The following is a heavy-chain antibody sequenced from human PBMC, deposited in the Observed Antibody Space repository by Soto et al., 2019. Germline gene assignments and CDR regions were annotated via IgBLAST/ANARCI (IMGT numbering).Heavy chain of an antibody. CDR3: AKLEQLGAFDS. D-gene: IGHD6-6*01. J-gene: IGHJ3*02. CDR1: GFTFSSYG. Sequence: GGSLRLSCAASGFTFSSYGMHWVRQAPGKGLEWVAVISYDGSNKYYADSVKGRFTISRDNSKNTLYLQMNSLRAEDTAVYYCAKLEQLGAFDSWGQGTMVTVSS. V-gene: IGHV3-30*18. CDR2: ISYDGSNK.